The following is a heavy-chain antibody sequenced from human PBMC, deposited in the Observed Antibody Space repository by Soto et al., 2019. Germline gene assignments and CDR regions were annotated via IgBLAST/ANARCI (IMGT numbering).Heavy chain of an antibody. J-gene: IGHJ4*02. CDR2: VSYSGAT. D-gene: IGHD6-19*01. CDR3: ARHRRFTTGWYDQYSDY. Sequence: QVQLQESGPGLVKPSETLSLTCTVSGGSISPYYWSWIRQSPGKGLGWIGYVSYSGATNYNPSLKTRITISVDTPKNQFSLKLSSVTAADTAVYFCARHRRFTTGWYDQYSDYWGQGALVTVSS. CDR1: GGSISPYY. V-gene: IGHV4-59*08.